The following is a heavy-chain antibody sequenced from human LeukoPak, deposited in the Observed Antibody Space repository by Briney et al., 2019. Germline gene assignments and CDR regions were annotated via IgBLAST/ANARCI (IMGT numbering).Heavy chain of an antibody. Sequence: SETLSLTCTVSGVSISNYYWNWIRQPPGKGLEWIGYIYYSGSTNYNPSLKSRVTISVDTSKNQFSLKLSSVTAADTAVYYCARALYSSSFYYYYYMDVWGKGTTVTVSS. CDR1: GVSISNYY. CDR3: ARALYSSSFYYYYYMDV. V-gene: IGHV4-59*01. J-gene: IGHJ6*03. CDR2: IYYSGST. D-gene: IGHD6-6*01.